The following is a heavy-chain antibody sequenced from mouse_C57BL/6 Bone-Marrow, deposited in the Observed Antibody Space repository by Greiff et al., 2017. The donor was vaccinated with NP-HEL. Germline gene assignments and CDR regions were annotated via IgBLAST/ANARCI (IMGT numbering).Heavy chain of an antibody. V-gene: IGHV14-4*01. CDR3: ATNGVAWFAY. CDR1: GFNIKDDY. CDR2: IDPENGDT. Sequence: VQLQQSGAELVRPGASVKLSCTASGFNIKDDYMHWVKQRPEQGLEWIGWIDPENGDTEYASKFQGKATITAVTSSNTAYLQLSSLTSEDTAVYYCATNGVAWFAYWGQGTLVTVSA. D-gene: IGHD1-1*02. J-gene: IGHJ3*01.